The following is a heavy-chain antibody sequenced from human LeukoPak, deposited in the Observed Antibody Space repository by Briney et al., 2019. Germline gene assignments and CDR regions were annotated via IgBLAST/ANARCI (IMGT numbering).Heavy chain of an antibody. V-gene: IGHV4-39*01. CDR2: IYYSGST. CDR1: GGSISSSSYY. J-gene: IGHJ3*02. CDR3: ARQRPNYYDSSGYYYSGAFDI. D-gene: IGHD3-22*01. Sequence: SETLSLTCTVSGGSISSSSYYWGWIRQPPGKGLERIGSIYYSGSTYYNPSLKSRVTISVDTSKNQFSLKLSSVTAADTAVYYCARQRPNYYDSSGYYYSGAFDIWGQGTMVTVSS.